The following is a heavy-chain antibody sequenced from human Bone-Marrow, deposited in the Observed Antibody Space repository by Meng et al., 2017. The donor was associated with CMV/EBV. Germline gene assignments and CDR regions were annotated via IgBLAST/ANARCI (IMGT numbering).Heavy chain of an antibody. D-gene: IGHD2-2*01. Sequence: SGPTLVKPTQTLTLTCTFSGFSLSTSGMRVSWIRQPPGKALEWLARIDWDDDKFYSTSLKTRLTISKDTSKNQVVLTMTNMDPVDTATYYRARVNTIHYGMDVWGQGTTVTVSS. J-gene: IGHJ6*02. V-gene: IGHV2-70D*14. CDR3: ARVNTIHYGMDV. CDR1: GFSLSTSGMR. CDR2: IDWDDDK.